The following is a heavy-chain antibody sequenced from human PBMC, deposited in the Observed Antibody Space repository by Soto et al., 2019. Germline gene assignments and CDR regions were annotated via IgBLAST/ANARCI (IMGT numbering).Heavy chain of an antibody. CDR1: GGTFNTYA. J-gene: IGHJ4*02. Sequence: QVQLVQSGAEMKKPGSSVKVSCQSSGGTFNTYAMNWVRQAPGQGPEWMGDISPMFGAANYAPKFQGRVTSTADESTGTSYMQLSSLTSEDTALYFCAREVQVHTPAFVYWGQGTVVTVS. D-gene: IGHD3-10*01. V-gene: IGHV1-69*19. CDR3: AREVQVHTPAFVY. CDR2: ISPMFGAA.